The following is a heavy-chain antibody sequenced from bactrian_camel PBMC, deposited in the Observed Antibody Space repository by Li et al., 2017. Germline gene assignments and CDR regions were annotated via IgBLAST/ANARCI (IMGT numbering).Heavy chain of an antibody. Sequence: HVQLVESGGGSVQAGGSLTLSCAASGYSRGNRYMGWFRQAPGKEREGVAAISTGGGITNYADFVKGRFTISRDNAKNTLYLQLNSLNTEDTAMYSCVKIKLNGWWSEMEDWDQGTQVTVS. D-gene: IGHD1*01. CDR1: GYSRGNRY. CDR3: VKIKLNGWWSEMED. V-gene: IGHV3S54*01. J-gene: IGHJ4*01. CDR2: ISTGGGIT.